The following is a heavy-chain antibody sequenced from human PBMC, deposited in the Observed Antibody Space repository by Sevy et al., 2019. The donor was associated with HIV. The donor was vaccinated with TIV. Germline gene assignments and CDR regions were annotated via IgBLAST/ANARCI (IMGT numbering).Heavy chain of an antibody. CDR2: ISSSSSTI. J-gene: IGHJ6*02. D-gene: IGHD3-3*01. CDR1: GFTFSSYS. Sequence: GGSLRLSCAASGFTFSSYSMNWVRQAPGKGLEWVSYISSSSSTIYYADSVKGRFTISRDNAKNSLYLQMNSLRAEDTAVYYCARGLPKKSEYYDFWSGWRDYGMDVRGQGTTVTVSS. V-gene: IGHV3-48*01. CDR3: ARGLPKKSEYYDFWSGWRDYGMDV.